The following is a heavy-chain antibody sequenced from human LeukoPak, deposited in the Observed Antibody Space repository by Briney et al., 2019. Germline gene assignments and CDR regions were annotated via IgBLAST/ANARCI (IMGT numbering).Heavy chain of an antibody. V-gene: IGHV4-34*01. CDR1: GGPFISYY. CDR2: INHSGST. CDR3: ARGPDGDDYYHYGMDV. J-gene: IGHJ6*02. Sequence: SETLSLTCAVYGGPFISYYWHWIRQLPGKGLEWIGEINHSGSTNYNPSLKSRVTISVDTSKNQFSLKLRSVTAADTAVYYCARGPDGDDYYHYGMDVWGRGTTVTVSS. D-gene: IGHD4-17*01.